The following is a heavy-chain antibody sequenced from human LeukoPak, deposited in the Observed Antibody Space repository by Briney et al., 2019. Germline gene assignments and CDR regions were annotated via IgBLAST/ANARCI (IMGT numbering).Heavy chain of an antibody. CDR3: ARSIIATRSKFDY. CDR2: IYYSGST. J-gene: IGHJ4*02. Sequence: SETLSLTCTVSGGSMSTYFWSWVRQPPGKGLEWIGYIYYSGSTNYNPSLKSRVTISVDTSKNQFSLKLSSVAAADTAVYYCARSIIATRSKFDYWGQGNLVTVSS. D-gene: IGHD1/OR15-1a*01. V-gene: IGHV4-59*08. CDR1: GGSMSTYF.